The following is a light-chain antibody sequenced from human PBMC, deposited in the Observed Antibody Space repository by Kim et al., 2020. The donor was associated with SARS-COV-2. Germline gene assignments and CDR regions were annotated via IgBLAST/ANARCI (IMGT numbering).Light chain of an antibody. J-gene: IGLJ3*02. CDR2: DVS. Sequence: QSALTQPASVSGSLGQSITISCTGTSSDVGGYNYVSWYQQHPGKAPKLMIYDVSNRPSGVSNRFSGSKSGNTASLTISVLQAEDEADYYCSSYTSSSTLVFGGGTKLTVL. V-gene: IGLV2-14*03. CDR3: SSYTSSSTLV. CDR1: SSDVGGYNY.